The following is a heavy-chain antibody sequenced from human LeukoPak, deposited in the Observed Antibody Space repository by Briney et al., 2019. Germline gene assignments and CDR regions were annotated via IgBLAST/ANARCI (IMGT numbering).Heavy chain of an antibody. V-gene: IGHV1-8*01. D-gene: IGHD3-3*01. J-gene: IGHJ5*02. CDR2: MNPNSGNT. Sequence: GASVKVSCKASGYTFTSYDINWVRQATGQGLEWMGWMNPNSGNTGYAQKFQGRVTMTRNTSISTAYMELSSLRSEDTAVYYCARGGSIGQLGYYDFWSGYRATQKQKNWFGPWGQGTLVTVSS. CDR1: GYTFTSYD. CDR3: ARGGSIGQLGYYDFWSGYRATQKQKNWFGP.